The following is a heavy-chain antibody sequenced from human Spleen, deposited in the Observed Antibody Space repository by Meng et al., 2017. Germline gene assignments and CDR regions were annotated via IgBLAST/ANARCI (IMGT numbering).Heavy chain of an antibody. V-gene: IGHV4-38-2*02. CDR3: ARFYDSSGYHDY. CDR2: FYHSGTT. Sequence: GSLRLSCTVSGGSISSYYWGWIRQPPGKGLEWIGSFYHSGTTDYNPSLKSRVTISVDTSKNQFSLKLSSVTAADTAVYYCARFYDSSGYHDYWGQGTLVTVSS. CDR1: GGSISSYY. J-gene: IGHJ4*02. D-gene: IGHD3-22*01.